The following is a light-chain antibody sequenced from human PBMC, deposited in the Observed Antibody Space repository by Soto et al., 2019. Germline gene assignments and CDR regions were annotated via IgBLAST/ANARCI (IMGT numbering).Light chain of an antibody. V-gene: IGKV1-9*01. Sequence: SFLSASVGDRVTMTCRASQGVSTYLAWYQQKPGKAPKLLIYGASTLQSGVPSRFSGSGSGTEFALAISSLQPEDFATYYCQQLITYPQTFGQGTKVDIK. CDR1: QGVSTY. CDR2: GAS. J-gene: IGKJ1*01. CDR3: QQLITYPQT.